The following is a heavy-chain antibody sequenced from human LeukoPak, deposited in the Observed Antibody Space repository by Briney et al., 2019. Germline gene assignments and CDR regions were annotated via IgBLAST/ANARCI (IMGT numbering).Heavy chain of an antibody. D-gene: IGHD2-8*01. CDR2: IFYSGST. J-gene: IGHJ6*03. Sequence: PSETLSLTCTVSSGSISTSNYYWGWIRQPPGKGLEWIGNIFYSGSTYYNPSLKTPVTISVDTSKNQFSLWLSSVTAADTALYYCVRSNGNNHYMDVWGKGTPVTVSS. V-gene: IGHV4-39*07. CDR3: VRSNGNNHYMDV. CDR1: SGSISTSNYY.